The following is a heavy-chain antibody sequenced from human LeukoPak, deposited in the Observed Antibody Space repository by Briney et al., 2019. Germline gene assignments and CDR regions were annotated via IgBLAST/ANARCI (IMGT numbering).Heavy chain of an antibody. CDR2: IYYSGST. J-gene: IGHJ5*02. CDR3: ARVVYDFWSGHTNWFDP. V-gene: IGHV4-30-4*08. CDR1: GGSISSGDYY. D-gene: IGHD3-3*01. Sequence: SQTLSLTCTVSGGSISSGDYYWSWIRQPLGKGLEWIGYIYYSGSTYYNPSLKSRVTISVDTSKNQFSLKLSSVTAADTAVYYCARVVYDFWSGHTNWFDPWGQGTLVTVSS.